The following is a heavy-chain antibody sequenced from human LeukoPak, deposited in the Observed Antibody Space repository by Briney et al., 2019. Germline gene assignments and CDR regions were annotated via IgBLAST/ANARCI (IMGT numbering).Heavy chain of an antibody. Sequence: PSETLSLTCTVSGGSISSSSYYWSWIRQPPGKGLEWIGEINHSGSTNYNPSLKSRVTISVDTSKNQFSLKLSSVTAADTAVYYCARGQGYYGSGSYCLWFDYWGQGTLVTVSS. CDR3: ARGQGYYGSGSYCLWFDY. V-gene: IGHV4-39*07. CDR1: GGSISSSSYY. CDR2: INHSGST. D-gene: IGHD3-10*01. J-gene: IGHJ4*02.